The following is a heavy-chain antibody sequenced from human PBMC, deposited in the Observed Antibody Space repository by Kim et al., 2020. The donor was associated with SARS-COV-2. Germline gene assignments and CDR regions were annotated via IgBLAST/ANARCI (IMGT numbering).Heavy chain of an antibody. CDR1: GGSISSYY. D-gene: IGHD5-12*01. CDR3: ARDLWEDSGYPSYYYYYGMDV. Sequence: SETLSLTCTVSGGSISSYYWSWIRQPPGKGLEWIGYIYYSGSTNYNPSLKSRVTISVDTSKNQFSLKLSSVTAADTAVYYCARDLWEDSGYPSYYYYYGMDVWGQGTTVTVSS. J-gene: IGHJ6*02. V-gene: IGHV4-59*01. CDR2: IYYSGST.